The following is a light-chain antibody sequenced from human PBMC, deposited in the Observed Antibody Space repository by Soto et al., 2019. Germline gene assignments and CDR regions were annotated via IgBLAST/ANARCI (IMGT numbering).Light chain of an antibody. V-gene: IGLV2-14*03. Sequence: QSALTQPASVSGSPGQSITISCTGTSSDIGGSNYVSWYQQHPGKAPKLMIYDVSNRPSGVSNRFSGSKSGNTASLNISGLQAEDEADYYCSSYTSRSTLVFGGGTKLTVL. CDR1: SSDIGGSNY. CDR2: DVS. CDR3: SSYTSRSTLV. J-gene: IGLJ2*01.